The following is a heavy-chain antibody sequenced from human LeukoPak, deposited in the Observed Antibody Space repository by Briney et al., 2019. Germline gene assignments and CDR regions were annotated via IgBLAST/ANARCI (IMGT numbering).Heavy chain of an antibody. V-gene: IGHV4-4*02. J-gene: IGHJ4*02. CDR3: AREGGFYRPLDY. CDR1: GGSITTTNW. Sequence: SSETLSLTCGVSGGSITTTNWWTWVRQPPGKGLEWIGEVHLDGRTNYNPSLESRLTISVDLSENHISLRLTSVTAADTAVYYCAREGGFYRPLDYSGQGTLVTVS. D-gene: IGHD3-3*01. CDR2: VHLDGRT.